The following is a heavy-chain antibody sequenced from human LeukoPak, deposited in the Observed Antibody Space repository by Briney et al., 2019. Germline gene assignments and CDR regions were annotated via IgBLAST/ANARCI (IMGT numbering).Heavy chain of an antibody. Sequence: AGGSLRLSCAASGFTFSSYAMSWVRQAPGKGLEWVSSISSSSSYIYYADSVKGRFTISRDNAKNSLYLQMNSLRAEDTAVYYCAVNYDSSGYYPDAFDIWGQGTMVTVSS. CDR2: ISSSSSYI. D-gene: IGHD3-22*01. CDR3: AVNYDSSGYYPDAFDI. V-gene: IGHV3-21*01. CDR1: GFTFSSYA. J-gene: IGHJ3*02.